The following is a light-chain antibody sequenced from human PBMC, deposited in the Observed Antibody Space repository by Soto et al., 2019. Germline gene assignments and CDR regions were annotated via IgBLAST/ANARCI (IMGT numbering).Light chain of an antibody. J-gene: IGKJ1*01. CDR1: QSVTSRY. CDR2: GAS. Sequence: TESARTLAVSRGESATHTCRASQSVTSRYLAWYQQKPGQAPRLLIFGASIRDTGIPDRFSGSGSGTDFTLTISRLESEDFAVYFCQQYGSSPGTFGQGTKVDIK. V-gene: IGKV3-20*01. CDR3: QQYGSSPGT.